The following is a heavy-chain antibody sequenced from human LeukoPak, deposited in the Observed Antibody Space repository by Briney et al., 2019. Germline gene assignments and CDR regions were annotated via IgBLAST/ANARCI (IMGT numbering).Heavy chain of an antibody. CDR3: ARAPTVTTPLGWPINWFDP. CDR1: GGTFSNYA. Sequence: SVKVSCKASGGTFSNYASSWVRQAPGQGLEWMGGIIPIFGTANYAQKFQGRVTITADKSTSTAYMELSSLRSEDTAVYYCARAPTVTTPLGWPINWFDPWGQGTLVTVSS. V-gene: IGHV1-69*06. CDR2: IIPIFGTA. D-gene: IGHD4-17*01. J-gene: IGHJ5*02.